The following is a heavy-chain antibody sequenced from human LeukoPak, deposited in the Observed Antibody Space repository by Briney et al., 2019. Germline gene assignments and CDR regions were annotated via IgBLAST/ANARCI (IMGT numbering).Heavy chain of an antibody. J-gene: IGHJ4*02. D-gene: IGHD6-13*01. CDR3: ARDSSSWYYFDY. CDR1: GYTFTSYY. CDR2: INPSGGST. Sequence: EASVKVSCKAPGYTFTSYYMHWVRQPPGQGLEWMGIINPSGGSTSYAQKFQGRVTMTRDTSTSTVYMELSSLRSEDTAVFYCARDSSSWYYFDYWGQGTLVTVSS. V-gene: IGHV1-46*01.